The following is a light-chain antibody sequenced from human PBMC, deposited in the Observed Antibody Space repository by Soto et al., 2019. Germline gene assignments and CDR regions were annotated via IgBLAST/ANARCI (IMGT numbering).Light chain of an antibody. Sequence: DIQMTQSPSSLSASVGDRVTIACRASQSISAYLNWYQQKPGKAPKLLIFGASSLQSGVPSRFSGSGSGTDFTLTISRLEPEDFAVYYCQQYGGSPRTFGQGTKVDI. V-gene: IGKV1-39*01. CDR1: QSISAY. CDR2: GAS. CDR3: QQYGGSPRT. J-gene: IGKJ1*01.